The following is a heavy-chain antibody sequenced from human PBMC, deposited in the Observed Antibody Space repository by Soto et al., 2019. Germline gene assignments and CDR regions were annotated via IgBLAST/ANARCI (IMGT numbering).Heavy chain of an antibody. Sequence: QLQLQESGPGLVKPSETLSLTCTVSSGSINSRNYYWAWIRQPPGKRLEWIGNIYYSGSTHYNPSIKSRVTISVDTSQNQFSLRLSSVTATDTAVYFCARNRTQGFFDHWGQGTLVTVSS. CDR3: ARNRTQGFFDH. V-gene: IGHV4-39*01. CDR2: IYYSGST. CDR1: SGSINSRNYY. D-gene: IGHD2-15*01. J-gene: IGHJ4*02.